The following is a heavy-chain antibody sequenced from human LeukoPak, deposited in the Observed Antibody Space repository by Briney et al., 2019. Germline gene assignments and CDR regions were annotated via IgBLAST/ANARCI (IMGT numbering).Heavy chain of an antibody. J-gene: IGHJ4*02. V-gene: IGHV3-11*01. D-gene: IGHD3-22*01. CDR1: GFTFSDYY. CDR2: ISSSGSTI. Sequence: PGGSLRPSCAASGFTFSDYYMSWIRQAPGKGLEWVSYISSSGSTIYYADSVKGRFTISRDNAKNSLYLQMNSLRAEDTAVYYCARASHYDSSGYIDWGQGTLVTVSS. CDR3: ARASHYDSSGYID.